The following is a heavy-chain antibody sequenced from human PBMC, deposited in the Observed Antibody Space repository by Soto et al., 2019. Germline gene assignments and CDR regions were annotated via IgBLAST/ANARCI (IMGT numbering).Heavy chain of an antibody. CDR3: ARDLGWAFDC. V-gene: IGHV3-48*02. CDR2: ICGGGGLI. J-gene: IGHJ4*02. D-gene: IGHD6-19*01. Sequence: EVQLVESGGGLVQRGGSLRLSCAASGFTFSSFSMNWVRQAPGRGLEWISYICGGGGLISYADSVKGRFAISRDNAQNSLYLQMDSLSYEDRAVYYCARDLGWAFDCWGQGTLVTVSS. CDR1: GFTFSSFS.